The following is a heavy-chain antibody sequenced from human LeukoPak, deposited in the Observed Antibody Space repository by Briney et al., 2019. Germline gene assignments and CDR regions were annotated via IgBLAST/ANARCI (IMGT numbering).Heavy chain of an antibody. J-gene: IGHJ4*02. CDR2: ISAYNGNT. V-gene: IGHV1-18*01. CDR1: GYTFTSYG. CDR3: ARDRKLLLWFGELDVFDY. D-gene: IGHD3-10*01. Sequence: ASVKVSCKASGYTFTSYGISWVRQAPGQGLEWMGWISAYNGNTNYAQKLQGRVTMTTDTSTSTAYMELRSLRSDDTAVYYCARDRKLLLWFGELDVFDYWGQGTLVTVSS.